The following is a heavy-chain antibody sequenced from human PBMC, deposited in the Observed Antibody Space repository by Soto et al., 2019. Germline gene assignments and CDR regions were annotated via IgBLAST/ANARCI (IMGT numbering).Heavy chain of an antibody. J-gene: IGHJ4*02. Sequence: PSETLSLTCAVSGGSISSGDYYWSWIRQPPGKGLEWIGYIYYSGSTYYNPSLKSRVTISVDTSKNQFSLKLSSVTAADTAVYYCAREANTAMVEYYFDYWGQGTPVTVSS. CDR3: AREANTAMVEYYFDY. V-gene: IGHV4-30-4*01. D-gene: IGHD5-18*01. CDR1: GGSISSGDYY. CDR2: IYYSGST.